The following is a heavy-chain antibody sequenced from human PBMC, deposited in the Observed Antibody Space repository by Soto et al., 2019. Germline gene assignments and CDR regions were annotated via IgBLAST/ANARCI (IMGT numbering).Heavy chain of an antibody. D-gene: IGHD3-10*01. V-gene: IGHV1-69*13. CDR2: IIPIFGTA. J-gene: IGHJ6*02. Sequence: SVKVSCKASGGTFSSYAISWVRQAPGQGLEWMGGIIPIFGTANYAQKFQGRVTITADESTSAAYMELSSLRSEDTAVYYCARDQGSGSYSLYYGMDVWGQGTTVTVSS. CDR1: GGTFSSYA. CDR3: ARDQGSGSYSLYYGMDV.